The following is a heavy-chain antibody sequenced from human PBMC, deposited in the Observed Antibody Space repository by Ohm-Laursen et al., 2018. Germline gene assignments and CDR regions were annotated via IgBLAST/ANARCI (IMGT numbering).Heavy chain of an antibody. CDR2: LHYSRTSLI. D-gene: IGHD2-2*02. V-gene: IGHV3-48*03. CDR3: ARRIPLYGMDV. Sequence: SLRLSCAAPGFNFNTYEMNSPRPAPPTAPQRVANLHYSRTSLIYYADSVIGRFTISRDNAKNSLFLQMNSLRADDTAIYYCARRIPLYGMDVWGQGTTVTVSS. CDR1: GFNFNTYE. J-gene: IGHJ6*02.